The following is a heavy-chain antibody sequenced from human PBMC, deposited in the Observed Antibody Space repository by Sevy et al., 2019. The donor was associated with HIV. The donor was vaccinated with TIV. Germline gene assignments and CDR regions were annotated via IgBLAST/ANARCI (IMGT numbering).Heavy chain of an antibody. CDR3: ARPYSNYYYAMDV. CDR1: GDAISGYY. Sequence: SETQSLTCTVSGDAISGYYWSWIRQPPGKGLEWIGYIYYSGSTNYNPSLKSRVTISEDTSKNQFSLKLTSVTAADTAVYYCARPYSNYYYAMDVWGQGTTVTVSS. V-gene: IGHV4-59*01. D-gene: IGHD1-26*01. CDR2: IYYSGST. J-gene: IGHJ6*02.